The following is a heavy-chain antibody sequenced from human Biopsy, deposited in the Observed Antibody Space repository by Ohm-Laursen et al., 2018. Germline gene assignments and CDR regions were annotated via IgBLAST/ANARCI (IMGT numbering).Heavy chain of an antibody. Sequence: ATVKISCNASSYTFTDYNIHWMRQAPGQGLEWLGYINCKTGATNYAQKFQGTVAMTRDTSISTAYLALGSLRSADTAIYYCARDPLNGHKHFDYWGQGSLVTVSS. J-gene: IGHJ4*02. CDR1: SYTFTDYN. V-gene: IGHV1-2*02. CDR2: INCKTGAT. CDR3: ARDPLNGHKHFDY. D-gene: IGHD2-8*01.